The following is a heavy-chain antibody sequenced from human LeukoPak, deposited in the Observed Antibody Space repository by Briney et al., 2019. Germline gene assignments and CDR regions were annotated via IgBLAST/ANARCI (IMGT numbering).Heavy chain of an antibody. Sequence: PSETLSLTCTVSGGSISSGSYYWSWIRQPPGKGLEWIGYIYYSGSTNYNPSLKSRVTISVDTSKNQFSLKLSSVTAADTAVYYCASGDGYNLFAFDIWGQGTMVTVSS. CDR1: GGSISSGSYY. J-gene: IGHJ3*02. CDR2: IYYSGST. D-gene: IGHD5-24*01. CDR3: ASGDGYNLFAFDI. V-gene: IGHV4-61*01.